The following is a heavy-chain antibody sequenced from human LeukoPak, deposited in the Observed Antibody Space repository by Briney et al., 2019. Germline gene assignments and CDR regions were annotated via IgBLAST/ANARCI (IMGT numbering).Heavy chain of an antibody. Sequence: GASVKVSCKASGGTFSSYAISWVRQAPGQGLEWMGRIIPILGIANYAQKFQGRVTITADKSTSTAYMELSSLRSEDTAVYYCASTVEAVAGLNYWGQGTLVTVSS. V-gene: IGHV1-69*04. D-gene: IGHD6-19*01. CDR3: ASTVEAVAGLNY. CDR1: GGTFSSYA. J-gene: IGHJ4*02. CDR2: IIPILGIA.